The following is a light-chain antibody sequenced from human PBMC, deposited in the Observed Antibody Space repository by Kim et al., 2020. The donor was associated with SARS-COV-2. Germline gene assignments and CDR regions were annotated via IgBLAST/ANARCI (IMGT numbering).Light chain of an antibody. Sequence: ALDQTVRSVGQGDSRRSYDATWYQQKPGQAPIVVIYGKNKRPSGIPDRCSGSSSGKTASLTITGTQAGDEADYYCNSRDSNENVFFGGGTQLTV. CDR2: GKN. J-gene: IGLJ2*01. CDR1: SRRSYD. CDR3: NSRDSNENVF. V-gene: IGLV3-19*01.